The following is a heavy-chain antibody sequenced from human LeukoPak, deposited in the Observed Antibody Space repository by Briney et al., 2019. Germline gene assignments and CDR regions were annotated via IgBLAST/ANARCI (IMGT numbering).Heavy chain of an antibody. Sequence: KTSGILSLTCVFSGDSISDDSVNKNNWLNWVRQAPGKGLEWIGDVSLDGITNYNPSLLGRVTISLDKSAKQVSLRLTSVTAADTAIYYCARDSSAPRSYFALDVWGQGTTVTVFS. CDR3: ARDSSAPRSYFALDV. V-gene: IGHV4-4*02. CDR2: VSLDGIT. CDR1: GDSISDDSVNKNNW. J-gene: IGHJ6*01. D-gene: IGHD6-19*01.